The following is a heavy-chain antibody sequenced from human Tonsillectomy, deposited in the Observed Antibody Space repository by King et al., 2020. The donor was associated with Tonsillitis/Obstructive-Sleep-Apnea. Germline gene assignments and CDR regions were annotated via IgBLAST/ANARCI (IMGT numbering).Heavy chain of an antibody. CDR3: ARHGAVVPAAIWGYYYYYMDV. CDR2: IDPSDSYT. Sequence: VQLVESGAEVKKPGESLRISCKGSGYSFTSYWISWVRQMPGKGLEWMGRIDPSDSYTNYSPSFQGHVTISADKTISTAYLQWSSLKASDTARYYCARHGAVVPAAIWGYYYYYMDVWGKGTTVTVSS. D-gene: IGHD2-2*01. V-gene: IGHV5-10-1*01. J-gene: IGHJ6*03. CDR1: GYSFTSYW.